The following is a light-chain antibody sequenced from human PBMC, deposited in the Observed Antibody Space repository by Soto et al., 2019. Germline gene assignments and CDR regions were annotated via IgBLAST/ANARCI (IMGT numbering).Light chain of an antibody. J-gene: IGKJ3*01. CDR1: QSVGSN. CDR2: DAS. CDR3: QQRGTWPPLFT. Sequence: PGERATLSCRASQSVGSNFAWYQQKPGQAPRLLIYDASKRATGIPARFSGSGSGTDFTLTISSLEPEDFAVYYCQQRGTWPPLFTFGPGTKVDIK. V-gene: IGKV3-11*01.